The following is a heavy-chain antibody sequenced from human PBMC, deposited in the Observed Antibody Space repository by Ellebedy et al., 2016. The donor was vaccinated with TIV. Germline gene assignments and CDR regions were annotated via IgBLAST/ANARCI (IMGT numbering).Heavy chain of an antibody. CDR2: INPNSGGT. Sequence: ASVKVSCKASGYTFTGYYMHWVRQAPGQGLEWMGWINPNSGGTNYAQKFQGWVTMTRDTSASTAYMELSSLRSEDTAVYYCARDNRIQLWLGWFDPWGQGTLVTVSS. CDR3: ARDNRIQLWLGWFDP. D-gene: IGHD5-18*01. V-gene: IGHV1-2*04. CDR1: GYTFTGYY. J-gene: IGHJ5*02.